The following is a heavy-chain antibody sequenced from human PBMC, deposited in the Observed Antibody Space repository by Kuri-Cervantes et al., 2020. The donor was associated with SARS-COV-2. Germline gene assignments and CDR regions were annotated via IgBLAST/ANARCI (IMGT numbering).Heavy chain of an antibody. CDR3: ARGLGFWSGYYIQPRGQYFQH. CDR1: TFTFSRCS. Sequence: GESLKISCVASTFTFSRCSMIRVRQAPGQGLEWSSCISSSSSYIYYADSVKGRFTISRDNAKNSLYLQMNNLRAEDTAVYYCARGLGFWSGYYIQPRGQYFQHWSQGTLVTVSS. V-gene: IGHV3-21*05. D-gene: IGHD3-3*01. CDR2: ISSSSSYI. J-gene: IGHJ1*01.